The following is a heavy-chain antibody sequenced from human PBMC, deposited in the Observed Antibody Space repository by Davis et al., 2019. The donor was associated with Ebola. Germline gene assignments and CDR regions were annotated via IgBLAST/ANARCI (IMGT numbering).Heavy chain of an antibody. D-gene: IGHD1-1*01. CDR1: GGSISSTTYY. CDR3: ARGGHSKLEPLDY. V-gene: IGHV4-39*01. Sequence: PSETLSLTCTVSGGSISSTTYYWGWIRQPPGKGLEWIGSIYYSGSTYYNPSLKSRVTIAVDTSKNQFSLKERSVTAADTAVYYCARGGHSKLEPLDYWGQGALVTVSS. CDR2: IYYSGST. J-gene: IGHJ4*02.